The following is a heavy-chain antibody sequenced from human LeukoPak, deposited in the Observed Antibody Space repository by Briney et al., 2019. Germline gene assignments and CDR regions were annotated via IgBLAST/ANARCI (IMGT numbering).Heavy chain of an antibody. CDR2: ISSSSSYI. V-gene: IGHV3-21*01. CDR1: GLTFSSYS. J-gene: IGHJ4*02. CDR3: AREESIVVVPAAIAY. D-gene: IGHD2-2*01. Sequence: PGGSLRLSCAASGLTFSSYSMNWVRQAPGKGLEWVSSISSSSSYIYYADSVKGRFTISRDNAKNSLYLLMNSLRAEDTAVYYCAREESIVVVPAAIAYWGQGTLVTVSS.